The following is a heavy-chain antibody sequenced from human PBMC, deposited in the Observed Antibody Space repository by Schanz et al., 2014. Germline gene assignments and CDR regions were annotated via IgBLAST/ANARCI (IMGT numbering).Heavy chain of an antibody. CDR2: INTDETTT. D-gene: IGHD3-22*01. V-gene: IGHV3-74*01. CDR1: GSTFSAYW. Sequence: EVKLVESGGGLVQPGGSLRLSCAASGSTFSAYWMHWVRQVQGKGLVWIARINTDETTTKYADSVSGRFTISRDNSKNMVYLQMNSLRAEDTAVYYCVRAGYETTGYYHLESWVGDYFDSWGQGALVTVSS. CDR3: VRAGYETTGYYHLESWVGDYFDS. J-gene: IGHJ4*02.